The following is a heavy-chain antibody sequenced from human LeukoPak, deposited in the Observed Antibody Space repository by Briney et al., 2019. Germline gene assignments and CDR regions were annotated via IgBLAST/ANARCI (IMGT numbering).Heavy chain of an antibody. D-gene: IGHD2-15*01. CDR2: ISSSSSYI. CDR1: GFTFSSYS. J-gene: IGHJ4*02. V-gene: IGHV3-21*01. Sequence: KPGGSLRLSCAASGFTFSSYSMNWVRQAPGKGLEWVSSISSSSSYIYYADSVKGRFTISRDNAKNSLYLQMNSLRAEDTAVYYCARYCSGGSCYTKYYLDYWGQGTLVTVSS. CDR3: ARYCSGGSCYTKYYLDY.